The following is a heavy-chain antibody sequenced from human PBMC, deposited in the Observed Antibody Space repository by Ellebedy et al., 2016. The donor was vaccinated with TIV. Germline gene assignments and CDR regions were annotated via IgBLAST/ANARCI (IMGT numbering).Heavy chain of an antibody. CDR2: FDPEDGET. D-gene: IGHD1-7*01. V-gene: IGHV1-24*01. Sequence: AASVKVSCKVSGYTLTELSMHWVRQAPGKGLEWMGGFDPEDGETIYAQKFQGRVTMTEDTSTDTAYMELSSLRSEDTAVYYCARDTVVVHNWNYIFYWGQGTLVTVSS. CDR3: ARDTVVVHNWNYIFY. J-gene: IGHJ4*02. CDR1: GYTLTELS.